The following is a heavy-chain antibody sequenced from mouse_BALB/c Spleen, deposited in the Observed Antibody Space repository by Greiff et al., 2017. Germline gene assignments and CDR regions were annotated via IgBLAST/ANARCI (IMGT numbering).Heavy chain of an antibody. Sequence: EVQLVESGGGLVQPKGSLKLSCAASGFTFNTYAMNWVRQAPGKGLEWVARIRSKSNNYATYYADSVKDRFTISRDDSQSMLYLQMNNLKTEDTAMYYCVRHALFYYGSSYGWYFDVWGAGTTVTVSS. CDR2: IRSKSNNYAT. CDR3: VRHALFYYGSSYGWYFDV. CDR1: GFTFNTYA. V-gene: IGHV10-1*02. D-gene: IGHD1-1*01. J-gene: IGHJ1*01.